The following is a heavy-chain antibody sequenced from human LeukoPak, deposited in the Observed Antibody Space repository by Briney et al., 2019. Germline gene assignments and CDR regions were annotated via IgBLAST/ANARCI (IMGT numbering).Heavy chain of an antibody. J-gene: IGHJ4*02. CDR1: GGTFSSYA. D-gene: IGHD5-12*01. V-gene: IGHV1-69*04. CDR2: IIPILGIA. Sequence: GASVKVSCKASGGTFSSYAISWVRQAPGQGLEWMGRIIPILGIANYAQKFQGRVTITADKSTSTAYMELSSLRSEDTAVYYCARVFSVSGYGYFDYWGQGTLVTVSS. CDR3: ARVFSVSGYGYFDY.